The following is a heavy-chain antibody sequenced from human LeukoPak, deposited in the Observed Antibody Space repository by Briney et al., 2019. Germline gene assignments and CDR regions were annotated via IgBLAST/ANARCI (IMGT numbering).Heavy chain of an antibody. CDR2: MHPGNGNT. Sequence: ASVKVSCKAPGYRFISNYIQWVRQAPGLGPEWVGWMHPGNGNTRYAEKFQGRVTMTRDTSINTAYLDLNSLRSDDTAVYYCAREGSYCVGGDCYSFDFWGQGTLITVSS. J-gene: IGHJ4*02. D-gene: IGHD2-21*02. V-gene: IGHV1-2*02. CDR1: GYRFISNY. CDR3: AREGSYCVGGDCYSFDF.